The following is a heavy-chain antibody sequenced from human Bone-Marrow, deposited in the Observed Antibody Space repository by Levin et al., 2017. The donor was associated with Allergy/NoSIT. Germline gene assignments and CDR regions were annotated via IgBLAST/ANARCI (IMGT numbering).Heavy chain of an antibody. J-gene: IGHJ3*01. Sequence: GGSLRLSCVVSGSMFSSFVLHWVRQAPGKGLEWVAVISHDERSIIYADSVKGRFTISKDNSKKTLFLQMNSLRDEDTAVYYCATAGRTSGYADAFEFWGQGTMVTVSS. CDR3: ATAGRTSGYADAFEF. CDR2: ISHDERSI. CDR1: GSMFSSFV. D-gene: IGHD3-22*01. V-gene: IGHV3-30*04.